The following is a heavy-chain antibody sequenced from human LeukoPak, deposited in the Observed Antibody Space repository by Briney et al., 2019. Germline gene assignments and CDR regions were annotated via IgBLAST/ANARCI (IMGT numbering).Heavy chain of an antibody. CDR3: AKTPLTRELPWSFDY. V-gene: IGHV3-23*01. CDR2: ISGSGGST. D-gene: IGHD1-26*01. J-gene: IGHJ4*02. CDR1: GFTFDDYA. Sequence: GGSLRLSCAASGFTFDDYAMHWVRQAPGKGLEWVSAISGSGGSTYYADSVKGRFTISRDNSKNTLYLQMNSLRAEDTAVYYCAKTPLTRELPWSFDYWGQGTLVTVSS.